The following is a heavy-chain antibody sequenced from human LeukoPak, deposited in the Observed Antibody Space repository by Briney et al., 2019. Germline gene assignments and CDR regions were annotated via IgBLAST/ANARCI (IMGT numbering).Heavy chain of an antibody. CDR1: GFNLNDYG. CDR2: IWHDGNNK. Sequence: GGSLRLSCAASGFNLNDYGMHWVRQAPGKGLEWVAIIWHDGNNKYYADSVRGRFTISRDNSKNTLFLEMNSLRAEDTAVYYCARDGAYSYTYWGQGTLVTVSS. D-gene: IGHD5-18*01. V-gene: IGHV3-33*01. CDR3: ARDGAYSYTY. J-gene: IGHJ4*02.